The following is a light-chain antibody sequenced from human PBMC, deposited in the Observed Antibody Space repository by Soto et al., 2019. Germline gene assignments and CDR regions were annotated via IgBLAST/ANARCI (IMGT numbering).Light chain of an antibody. J-gene: IGLJ2*01. CDR3: SSYTSSSTVV. CDR1: SSDVGGYNY. Sequence: QSALTQPASVSGSPGQSITISCTGTSSDVGGYNYVSWYQQHPGKAPKLMIYEVSNRPSGVSYRFSGSKSGNTASLTISGLQVEDEADYYCSSYTSSSTVVFGGGTQLTVL. CDR2: EVS. V-gene: IGLV2-14*01.